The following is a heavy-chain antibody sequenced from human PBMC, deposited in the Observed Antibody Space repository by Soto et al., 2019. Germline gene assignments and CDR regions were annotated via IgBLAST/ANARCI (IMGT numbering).Heavy chain of an antibody. J-gene: IGHJ4*02. CDR1: GDSVSSNSAA. V-gene: IGHV6-1*01. D-gene: IGHD1-26*01. CDR2: TYYRSKWYN. Sequence: KQSQTLSLTCAISGDSVSSNSAAWNWIRQSPSRGLEWLGRTYYRSKWYNDYAVSVKSRITINPDTSKNQFSLQLNSVTPEDTAVYYCARDLVGNEWELLRYFDYWGQGTLVTVSS. CDR3: ARDLVGNEWELLRYFDY.